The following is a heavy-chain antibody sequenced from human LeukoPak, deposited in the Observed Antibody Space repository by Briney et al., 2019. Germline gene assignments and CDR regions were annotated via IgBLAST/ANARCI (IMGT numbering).Heavy chain of an antibody. V-gene: IGHV3-30*03. CDR1: GFAFSSYA. CDR3: ASLESPRSRAVAATSAFDI. Sequence: GGSLRLSCAASGFAFSSYAMYGVRQAPGKGREWVAVISDDGSNKYYADSVKGRFTISRDNSKNTLYLQMNSLRAEDTAVYYCASLESPRSRAVAATSAFDIWGQGTMVTVSS. CDR2: ISDDGSNK. D-gene: IGHD2-15*01. J-gene: IGHJ3*02.